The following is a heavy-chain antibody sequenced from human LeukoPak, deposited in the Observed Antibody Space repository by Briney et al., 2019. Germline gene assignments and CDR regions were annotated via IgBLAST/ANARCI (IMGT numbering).Heavy chain of an antibody. D-gene: IGHD3-3*01. J-gene: IGHJ5*02. CDR2: ISGSGGST. Sequence: PGGSLRLSCAASGFTFSSYAMSWVRQAPGKGLEWVSAISGSGGSTYYADSVKGRFTISRDNSKNTLYLQMNSLRAEDTAVYYCARGPRITIFGVVTHLRKFRFDPWGQGTLVTVSS. CDR3: ARGPRITIFGVVTHLRKFRFDP. V-gene: IGHV3-23*01. CDR1: GFTFSSYA.